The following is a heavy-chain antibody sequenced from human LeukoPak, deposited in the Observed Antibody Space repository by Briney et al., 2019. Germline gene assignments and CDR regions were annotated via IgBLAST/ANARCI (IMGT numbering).Heavy chain of an antibody. J-gene: IGHJ3*02. V-gene: IGHV4-34*01. CDR1: GGSFSGYY. CDR2: INHSGST. CDR3: ARGGRYYYDRSAFDI. D-gene: IGHD3-22*01. Sequence: SETLSLTCAVYGGSFSGYYWSWIRQPPGKGLEWIGEINHSGSTNYNPSLKSRVTISVDTSKNQFSLKLSSVTAADTAVYYCARGGRYYYDRSAFDIWGQGTMVTVSS.